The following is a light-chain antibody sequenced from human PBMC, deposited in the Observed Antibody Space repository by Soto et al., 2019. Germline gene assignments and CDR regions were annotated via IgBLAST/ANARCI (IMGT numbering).Light chain of an antibody. CDR3: QQYGSSPPT. V-gene: IGKV3-20*01. J-gene: IGKJ1*01. CDR1: QSVSRNY. Sequence: EIVLTQSPGTLSLSPGERATLSCRASQSVSRNYLAWYQRKPGQAPRLLIYGASSRATDIPNRVGGSGSGSDFTLTITRLEPEDFADYYCQQYGSSPPTFGQGTKVEIK. CDR2: GAS.